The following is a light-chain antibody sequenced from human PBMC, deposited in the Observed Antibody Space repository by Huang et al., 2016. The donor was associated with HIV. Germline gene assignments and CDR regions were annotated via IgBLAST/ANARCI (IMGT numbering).Light chain of an antibody. CDR3: QQRSTWPRSIT. CDR2: DAS. V-gene: IGKV3-11*01. Sequence: PGERATVSCRASQNINDFLAWYQQTPGQPPRLLIYDASTRASGIPARFSGNGSGTDFTLMISSLEPEDFAMYYCQQRSTWPRSITFGQGTRLEI. J-gene: IGKJ5*01. CDR1: QNINDF.